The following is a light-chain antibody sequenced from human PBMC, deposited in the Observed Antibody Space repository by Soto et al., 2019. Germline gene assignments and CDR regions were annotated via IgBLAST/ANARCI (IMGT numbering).Light chain of an antibody. J-gene: IGKJ3*01. Sequence: DIQMTQSPSSVSASVGDRVTIACRASQGVSNWLAWYQQKPGKAPKLLIYAASRLQSGVPSRFSGSGSGTNFTLTISSLHPEDFATYYCQEANTFPFTFGPGTTVDIK. CDR2: AAS. CDR3: QEANTFPFT. V-gene: IGKV1-12*01. CDR1: QGVSNW.